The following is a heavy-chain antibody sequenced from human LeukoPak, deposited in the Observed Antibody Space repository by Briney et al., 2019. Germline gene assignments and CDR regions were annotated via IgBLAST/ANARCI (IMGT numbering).Heavy chain of an antibody. CDR3: ARDYGSVY. V-gene: IGHV1-46*01. CDR1: GYTFTSYY. D-gene: IGHD4-17*01. J-gene: IGHJ4*02. CDR2: INPSGGST. Sequence: GASVKVSCKASGYTFTSYYMHWVRQAPGQGLEWMGIINPSGGSTSYAQKFQGRVTMTRDTSTSTVYMELRSLTSDDTAMYYCARDYGSVYWGQGTLVTVSP.